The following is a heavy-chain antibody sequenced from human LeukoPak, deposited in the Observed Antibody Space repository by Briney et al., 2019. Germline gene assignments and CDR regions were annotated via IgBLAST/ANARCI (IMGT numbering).Heavy chain of an antibody. Sequence: SETLSLTCTVSGGSISSYYWSWIRQPPGKALEWIGYIYYSGSTNYNPSLKSRVTISVDTSKNQFSLKLSSVTAADTAVYYCARDPGDPDAFDIWGQGTMVTVSS. J-gene: IGHJ3*02. CDR1: GGSISSYY. V-gene: IGHV4-59*01. D-gene: IGHD4-17*01. CDR3: ARDPGDPDAFDI. CDR2: IYYSGST.